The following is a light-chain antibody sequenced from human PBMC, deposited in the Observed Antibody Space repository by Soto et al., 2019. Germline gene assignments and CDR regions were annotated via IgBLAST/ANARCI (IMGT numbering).Light chain of an antibody. CDR1: SSEVGSHNL. J-gene: IGLJ1*01. CDR2: EVN. V-gene: IGLV2-23*02. CDR3: CSFAGSGTYV. Sequence: QSVLNQPASVSGSPGQSITISCTGTSSEVGSHNLVSWYQQHPGKAPKLIIYEVNKRPSGVSNRFSGSKSGNTASLTIFGLQTEDEADYYCCSFAGSGTYVFGTGTKVTVL.